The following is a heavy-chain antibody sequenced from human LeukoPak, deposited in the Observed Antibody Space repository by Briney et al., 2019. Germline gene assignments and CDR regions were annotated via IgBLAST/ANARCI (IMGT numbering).Heavy chain of an antibody. D-gene: IGHD2-21*01. J-gene: IGHJ3*02. CDR1: GGSISSYY. CDR2: IYYSGST. Sequence: SETLSLTCTVSGGSISSYYWGWIRQPPGKGPEWIGSIYYSGSTYYNPSLKSRVIISIDTSKNQFSLKLSSVTATDTAVYYCARGLSFEAYDIWGQGTMVTVSS. V-gene: IGHV4-39*01. CDR3: ARGLSFEAYDI.